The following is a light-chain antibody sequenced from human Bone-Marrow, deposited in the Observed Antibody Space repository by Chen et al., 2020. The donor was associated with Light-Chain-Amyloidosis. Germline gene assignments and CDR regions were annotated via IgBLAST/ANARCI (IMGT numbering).Light chain of an antibody. CDR1: SCYVGGYYY. J-gene: IGLJ2*01. V-gene: IGLV2-14*03. CDR3: SSYTSSSTLVV. CDR2: DVS. Sequence: QSVLTQPASVSGSPGPSIAIYSTGTSCYVGGYYYVSWYQKHPGKAPKLMIYDVSNRPSGVSNRFSGSKSGNTASLTISGLQAEDEADYYCSSYTSSSTLVVFGGGTKLTVL.